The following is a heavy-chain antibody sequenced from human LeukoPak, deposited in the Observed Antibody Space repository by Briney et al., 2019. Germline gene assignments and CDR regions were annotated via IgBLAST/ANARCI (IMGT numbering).Heavy chain of an antibody. J-gene: IGHJ5*02. V-gene: IGHV1-18*04. CDR3: ARVGDGSGSYYENWFDP. D-gene: IGHD3-10*01. CDR2: ISAYNGNT. CDR1: GYTFTSYG. Sequence: ASVKVSCKASGYTFTSYGISWVRQAPGQGLEWMGWISAYNGNTNYAQKLQGRVTMTTDTSTSTAYMELRSLRSDDTAVYYCARVGDGSGSYYENWFDPWGRGTLVTVSS.